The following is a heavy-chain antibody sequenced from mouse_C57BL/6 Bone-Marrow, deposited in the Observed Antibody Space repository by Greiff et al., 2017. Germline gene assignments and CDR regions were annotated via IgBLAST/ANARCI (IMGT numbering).Heavy chain of an antibody. J-gene: IGHJ3*01. D-gene: IGHD1-1*01. CDR1: GYTFTSYW. CDR3: ARWFYGGFAY. V-gene: IGHV1-72*01. CDR2: IDPNSGGT. Sequence: QVHVKQPGAELVKPGASVKLSCKASGYTFTSYWMHWVKQRPGRGLEWIGRIDPNSGGTKYNEKFKSKATLTVDKPSSTAYMQLRSLTSEDSAVYYCARWFYGGFAYWGQGTLVTVAA.